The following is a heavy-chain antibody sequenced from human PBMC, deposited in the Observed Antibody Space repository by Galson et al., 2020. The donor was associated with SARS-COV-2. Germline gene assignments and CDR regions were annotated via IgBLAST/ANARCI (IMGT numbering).Heavy chain of an antibody. Sequence: GESLKISCAASGFTFSSYNLNWVRQAPGKGLEWVSSISGTSTNIYYADSMKGRFTISRDNAKNSVYLQMNSLGTEDTAVYYCTRERGYSYGYSDYWGQGT. D-gene: IGHD5-18*01. J-gene: IGHJ4*02. V-gene: IGHV3-21*06. CDR2: ISGTSTNI. CDR1: GFTFSSYN. CDR3: TRERGYSYGYSDY.